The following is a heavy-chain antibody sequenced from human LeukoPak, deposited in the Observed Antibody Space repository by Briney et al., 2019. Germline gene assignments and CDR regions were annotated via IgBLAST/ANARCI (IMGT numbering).Heavy chain of an antibody. CDR3: ARDLQGTSWYNWFDP. V-gene: IGHV3-7*05. CDR2: IKQDGSEE. CDR1: GFTFAGYW. Sequence: PGGSLRLSCAASGFTFAGYWMSWVRQAPGKGLEWVANIKQDGSEEYYVDSVKGRFTTSRDNAENSLYLQMNSLRAEDTAVYYCARDLQGTSWYNWFDPWGQGTLVTVSS. J-gene: IGHJ5*02. D-gene: IGHD6-13*01.